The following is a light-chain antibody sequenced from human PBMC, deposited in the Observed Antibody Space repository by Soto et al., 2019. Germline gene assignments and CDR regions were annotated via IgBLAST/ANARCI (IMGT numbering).Light chain of an antibody. CDR2: DAS. CDR3: QSGVT. J-gene: IGKJ5*01. V-gene: IGKV3-11*01. CDR1: QSFSSY. Sequence: DIVLTQSPATLSLSPRERATLSCRASQSFSSYLAWSQQQPGQAPRPLIYDASNRATGIPARFSGSGSGSDFSLTISSLEPEDFAVYYCQSGVTFGQGTRLETK.